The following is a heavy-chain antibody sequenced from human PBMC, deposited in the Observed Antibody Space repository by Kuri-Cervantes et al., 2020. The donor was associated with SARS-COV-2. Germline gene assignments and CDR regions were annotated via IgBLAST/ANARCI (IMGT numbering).Heavy chain of an antibody. V-gene: IGHV3-11*01. CDR1: GFTFSYYY. CDR3: ARDLYYYDSSGYYDY. J-gene: IGHJ4*02. D-gene: IGHD3-22*01. CDR2: ISSSGSTI. Sequence: GESLKISCAASGFTFSYYYMSWIRQAPGKGLEWVSYISSSGSTIYYADSVKGRFTISRDNDKNSLYLQMNSLRAEDTAVYYCARDLYYYDSSGYYDYWGQGTLVTVSS.